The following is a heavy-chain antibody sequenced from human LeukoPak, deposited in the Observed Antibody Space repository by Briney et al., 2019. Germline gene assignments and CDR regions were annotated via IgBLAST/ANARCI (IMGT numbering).Heavy chain of an antibody. V-gene: IGHV5-51*01. CDR1: GYSFTTYW. Sequence: GEYPKLYCRCSGYSFTTYWMGWVRQMPGKGLEWMGIILPGHSDTRYSPSFQGQVNISADKSINTAYLQWSSLKASVSAMYYCARLSEGGLTVPTGYWGQGTLVTVSS. CDR2: ILPGHSDT. D-gene: IGHD4/OR15-4a*01. J-gene: IGHJ4*02. CDR3: ARLSEGGLTVPTGY.